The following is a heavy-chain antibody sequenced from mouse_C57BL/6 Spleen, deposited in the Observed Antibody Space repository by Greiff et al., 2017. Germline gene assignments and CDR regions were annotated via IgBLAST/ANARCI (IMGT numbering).Heavy chain of an antibody. CDR3: ARRYYFDY. Sequence: EVKLMESGGGLVKPGGSLKLSCAASGFTFSDYGLHWVRQAPEKGLEWVAYISSGSSTIYYADTVKGRFTISRDNAKNTLFLQMTSLRSEDTAMYYCARRYYFDYWGQGTTLTVSS. CDR1: GFTFSDYG. V-gene: IGHV5-17*01. J-gene: IGHJ2*01. CDR2: ISSGSSTI.